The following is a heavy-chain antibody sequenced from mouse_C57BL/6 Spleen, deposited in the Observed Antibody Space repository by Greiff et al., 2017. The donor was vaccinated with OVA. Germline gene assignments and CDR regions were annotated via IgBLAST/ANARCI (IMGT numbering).Heavy chain of an antibody. CDR1: GFTFSDYY. D-gene: IGHD2-1*01. CDR3: AREEGNYWYFDV. V-gene: IGHV5-16*01. J-gene: IGHJ1*03. Sequence: EVKVVESEGGLVQPGSSMKLSCTASGFTFSDYYMAWVRQVPEKGLEWVANINYDGSSTYYLDSLKSRFIISRDNAKNILYLQMSSLKSEDTATYYCAREEGNYWYFDVWGTGTTVTVSS. CDR2: INYDGSST.